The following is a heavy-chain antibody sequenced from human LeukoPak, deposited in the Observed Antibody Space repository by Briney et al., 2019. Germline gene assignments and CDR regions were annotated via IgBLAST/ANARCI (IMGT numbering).Heavy chain of an antibody. CDR3: ARGRSEDYGVVGGWFDP. D-gene: IGHD4-17*01. CDR1: GGSFSGYY. V-gene: IGHV4-34*01. J-gene: IGHJ5*02. Sequence: SETLSLTCAVYGGSFSGYYWSGIRQPPGKGLEWIGEINHSGSTNYNPSPKSRVTISVDTSKNQFSLKLSSVTAADTAVYYCARGRSEDYGVVGGWFDPWGQGTLVTVSS. CDR2: INHSGST.